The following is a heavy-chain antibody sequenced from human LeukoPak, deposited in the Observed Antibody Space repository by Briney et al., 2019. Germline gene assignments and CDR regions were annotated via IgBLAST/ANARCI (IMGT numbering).Heavy chain of an antibody. CDR2: LSYDGSNK. CDR1: GFTFSIYA. CDR3: VRDQRWFGELCDI. Sequence: GRSLRLSCAASGFTFSIYAMHWVRQAPGKGLEWVAVLSYDGSNKYYADSVKGRFTISRDNSKNTLYLQMNSLRAEDTAVYYCVRDQRWFGELCDIWGQGTMVTVSS. J-gene: IGHJ3*02. V-gene: IGHV3-30-3*01. D-gene: IGHD3-10*01.